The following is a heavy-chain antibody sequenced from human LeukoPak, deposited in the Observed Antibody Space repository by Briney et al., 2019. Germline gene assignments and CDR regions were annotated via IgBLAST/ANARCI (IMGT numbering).Heavy chain of an antibody. J-gene: IGHJ4*02. CDR2: IKSSGTTV. D-gene: IGHD5-12*01. CDR3: AKAVYSGYEVVY. V-gene: IGHV3-48*03. Sequence: GGSLRLSCAASGFTFSNYEMNWVRRAPGKGLEWISYIKSSGTTVYYADSVKGRFTNSRDNAKNSLYLQMNSLRAEDTAVYYCAKAVYSGYEVVYWGQGTLVTVSS. CDR1: GFTFSNYE.